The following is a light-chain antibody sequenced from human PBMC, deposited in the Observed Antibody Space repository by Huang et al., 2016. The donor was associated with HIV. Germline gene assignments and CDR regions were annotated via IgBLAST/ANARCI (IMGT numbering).Light chain of an antibody. J-gene: IGKJ4*01. V-gene: IGKV3-20*01. CDR2: GAS. CDR1: QSVSSNY. CDR3: QQYET. Sequence: DIVLTQSPGTLSLSPGERATLSCSASQSVSSNYLAGYQQKPGQAPRLLSYGASSRATGIPDRFSGSGSGTDFTLTISRLEPEDFAVYYCQQYETCGGGTKVEIK.